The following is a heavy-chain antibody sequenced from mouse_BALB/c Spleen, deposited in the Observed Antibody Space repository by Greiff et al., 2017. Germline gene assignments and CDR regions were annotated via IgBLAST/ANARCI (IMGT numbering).Heavy chain of an antibody. J-gene: IGHJ4*01. Sequence: QVQLQQSGAGLVKPGASVKLSCTTSGYTFTSYWIRWVKQRPGQGLGWIGEIFPGTGTTYYNPTFKGKATLTIDTSSSTAYMQLSSLTSEDTAVYFCARGGYDDAMDYWGQGTSVTVSS. V-gene: IGHV1S132*01. CDR3: ARGGYDDAMDY. CDR2: IFPGTGTT. D-gene: IGHD2-12*01. CDR1: GYTFTSYW.